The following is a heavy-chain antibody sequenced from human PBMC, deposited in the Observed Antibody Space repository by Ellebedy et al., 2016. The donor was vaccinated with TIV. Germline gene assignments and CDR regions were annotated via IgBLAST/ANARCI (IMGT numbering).Heavy chain of an antibody. CDR3: ARGAGEMGADWFDP. CDR2: MNANSGNT. CDR1: GYTFINND. V-gene: IGHV1-8*02. D-gene: IGHD3-16*01. Sequence: ASVKVSCKASGYTFINNDINWVRQATGQGLEWMGWMNANSGNTGYAQKFQGRVTMTRDTAISTAYMELSSLTFDDTAVYYCARGAGEMGADWFDPWGQGTLVTVSS. J-gene: IGHJ5*02.